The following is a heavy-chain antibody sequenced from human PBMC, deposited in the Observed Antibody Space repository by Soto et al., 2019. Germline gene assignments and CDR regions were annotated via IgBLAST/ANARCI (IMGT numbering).Heavy chain of an antibody. CDR1: GFTFSSYG. D-gene: IGHD5-12*01. CDR2: IWYDGSNK. J-gene: IGHJ5*02. CDR3: AREPVEMATINWFDP. Sequence: HPGGSLRLSCAASGFTFSSYGMHWVRQAPGKGLEWVAVIWYDGSNKYYADSVKGRFTISRDNSKNTLYLQMNSLRAEDTAVYYCAREPVEMATINWFDPWGQGTLVTVSS. V-gene: IGHV3-33*01.